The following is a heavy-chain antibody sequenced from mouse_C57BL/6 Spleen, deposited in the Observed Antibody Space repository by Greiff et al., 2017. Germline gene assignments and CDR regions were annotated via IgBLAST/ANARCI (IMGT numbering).Heavy chain of an antibody. CDR1: GFTFSDYG. V-gene: IGHV5-17*01. Sequence: EVMLVESGGGLVQPGGSLTLSCAASGFTFSDYGMHWVRQAPEKGLEWVAYISSGSSTIYYADTVKGRFTISRDNAKNTLFLQMTSLRSEDTAMYYCARGYDYDAAWFAYWGQGTLVTVSA. CDR2: ISSGSSTI. D-gene: IGHD2-4*01. J-gene: IGHJ3*01. CDR3: ARGYDYDAAWFAY.